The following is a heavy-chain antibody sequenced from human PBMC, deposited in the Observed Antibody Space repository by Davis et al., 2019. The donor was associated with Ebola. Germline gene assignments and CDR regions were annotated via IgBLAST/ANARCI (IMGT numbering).Heavy chain of an antibody. V-gene: IGHV4-34*01. Sequence: PSETLSLTCTVSGGSISTYYWSWIRQPPGKGLEWIGEINHSGSTNYNPSLKSRVTISVDTSKNQFSLKLSSVTAADTAVYYCARGGGTAMAAGFDYWGQGTLVTVSS. D-gene: IGHD5-18*01. CDR2: INHSGST. CDR3: ARGGGTAMAAGFDY. J-gene: IGHJ4*02. CDR1: GGSISTYY.